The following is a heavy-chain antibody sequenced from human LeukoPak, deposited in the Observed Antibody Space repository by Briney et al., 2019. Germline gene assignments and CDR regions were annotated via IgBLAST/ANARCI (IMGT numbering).Heavy chain of an antibody. Sequence: SVKVSCKASGGTFSSYGISWVQQAPGQGLEWMGGIIPIFGTEKYAQKFQGRVSITTDDSTSTAYMELSSPRAEDTAVCYCARGHPVDYWGQGTLVTVSS. CDR3: ARGHPVDY. V-gene: IGHV1-69*05. CDR1: GGTFSSYG. CDR2: IIPIFGTE. J-gene: IGHJ4*02.